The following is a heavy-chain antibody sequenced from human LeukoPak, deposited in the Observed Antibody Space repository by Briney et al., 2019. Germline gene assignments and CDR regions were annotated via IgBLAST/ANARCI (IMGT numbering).Heavy chain of an antibody. CDR1: GYTFTGYY. Sequence: GASVKVSCKASGYTFTGYYIHWVRQAPGQGLEWMGWINPNSGGTNYAQKFQGRVTMTRDTSMSTAYMELSGLTSDDTAVYYCSRDSGYCSGGSCWYFDFWGQGTLVTVSA. J-gene: IGHJ4*02. CDR2: INPNSGGT. CDR3: SRDSGYCSGGSCWYFDF. V-gene: IGHV1-2*02. D-gene: IGHD2-15*01.